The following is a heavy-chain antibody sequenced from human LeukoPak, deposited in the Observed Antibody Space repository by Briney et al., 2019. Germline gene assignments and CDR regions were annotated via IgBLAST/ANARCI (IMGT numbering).Heavy chain of an antibody. V-gene: IGHV3-21*01. CDR1: GFTFSTFA. D-gene: IGHD5-18*01. J-gene: IGHJ4*02. CDR2: IFPSGGEI. Sequence: GGSLRLSCAASGFTFSTFAMGWVRQPPGKGLEWVSSIFPSGGEIHYADSVRGRFTISRDNAKTSLYLQMNSLRAEDTAVYYCARELSGVTGYTYGRGIDYWGQGTLVTVSS. CDR3: ARELSGVTGYTYGRGIDY.